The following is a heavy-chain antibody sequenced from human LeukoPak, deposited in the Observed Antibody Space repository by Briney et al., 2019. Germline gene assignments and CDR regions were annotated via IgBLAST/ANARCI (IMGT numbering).Heavy chain of an antibody. J-gene: IGHJ3*02. Sequence: SETLSLTCTVSGGSINISYWSWLRQPPGKGLAWIGYIYYRGSTNYNPSLKSRVTISVDTSKNQYSLKLSSVTAADTAVYYCARSGVFTGYDAFDIWGQGTRVTVSS. V-gene: IGHV4-59*08. CDR2: IYYRGST. CDR3: ARSGVFTGYDAFDI. CDR1: GGSINISY. D-gene: IGHD6-13*01.